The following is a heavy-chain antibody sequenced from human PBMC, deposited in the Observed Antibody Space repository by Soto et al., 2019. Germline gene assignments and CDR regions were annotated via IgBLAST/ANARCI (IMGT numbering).Heavy chain of an antibody. CDR1: GGSVSSGSYY. CDR3: ARDSVYYDFWSGYDY. V-gene: IGHV4-61*01. J-gene: IGHJ4*02. Sequence: SETLSLTCTVSGGSVSSGSYYWSWIRQPPGKGLEWIGYIYYSGSTNYNPSLKSRVTISVDTSKNQFSLKLSSVTAADMAVYYCARDSVYYDFWSGYDYWGQGTLVTVSS. D-gene: IGHD3-3*01. CDR2: IYYSGST.